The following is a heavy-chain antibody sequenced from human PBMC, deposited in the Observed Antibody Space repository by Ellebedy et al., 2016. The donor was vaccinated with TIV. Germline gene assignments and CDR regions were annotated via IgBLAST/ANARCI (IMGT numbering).Heavy chain of an antibody. CDR2: IYSGGST. CDR3: ARDLSIAAAGTLAGDY. Sequence: GESLKISCAASGFTVSSNYMSWVRQAPGKGLEWVSVIYSGGSTYYADSVKGRFTLSRDNSKNTLYLQMNSLSAEETAVYYCARDLSIAAAGTLAGDYWGQGTLVTVSS. V-gene: IGHV3-53*01. D-gene: IGHD6-13*01. CDR1: GFTVSSNY. J-gene: IGHJ4*02.